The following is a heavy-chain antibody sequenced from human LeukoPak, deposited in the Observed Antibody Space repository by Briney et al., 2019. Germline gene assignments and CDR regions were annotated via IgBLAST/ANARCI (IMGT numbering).Heavy chain of an antibody. CDR2: IYYSGST. CDR3: ARGGYSYGFVSWFDP. D-gene: IGHD5-18*01. J-gene: IGHJ5*02. CDR1: GGSISSYY. Sequence: PSETLSLTCTVSGGSISSYYWSWIRQPPGKGLEWIGYIYYSGSTNYNPSLKSRVTISVDTSKNQFSLKLSSVTAADTAVYYCARGGYSYGFVSWFDPWGQGTLVTVSS. V-gene: IGHV4-59*01.